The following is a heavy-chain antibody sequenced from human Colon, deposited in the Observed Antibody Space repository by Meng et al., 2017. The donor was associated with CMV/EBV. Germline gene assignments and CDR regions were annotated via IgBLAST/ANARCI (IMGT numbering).Heavy chain of an antibody. J-gene: IGHJ4*02. CDR1: GIMLSNYK. Sequence: GGSLRLSCVVSGIMLSNYKMYWVRQAPGKGLEWVAVISHDGTKTDSADSVKGRFSISRDNPKNTLYLQMNSLRPEDTAVYYCERAGYGGVIKDAFDYWGQGTLVTVSS. V-gene: IGHV3-30*03. CDR2: ISHDGTKT. D-gene: IGHD3-16*01. CDR3: ERAGYGGVIKDAFDY.